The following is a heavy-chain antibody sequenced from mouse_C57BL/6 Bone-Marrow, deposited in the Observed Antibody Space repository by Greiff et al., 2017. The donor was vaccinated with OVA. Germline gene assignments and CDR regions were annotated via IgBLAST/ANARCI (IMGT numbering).Heavy chain of an antibody. Sequence: VQLVESGAELVKPGASVKLSCKASGYTFTEYTIHWVKQRSGQGLEWIGWFYPGSGSIKYNEKFKDKATLTADKSSSTVYMELSRLTSEDAAVYFCARHPYKSGYGYAMDYWGQGTSVTVSS. CDR3: ARHPYKSGYGYAMDY. V-gene: IGHV1-62-2*01. CDR2: FYPGSGSI. J-gene: IGHJ4*01. D-gene: IGHD3-2*02. CDR1: GYTFTEYT.